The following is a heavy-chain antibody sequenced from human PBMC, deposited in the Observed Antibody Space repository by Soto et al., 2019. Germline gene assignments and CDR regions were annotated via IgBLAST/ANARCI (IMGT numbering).Heavy chain of an antibody. J-gene: IGHJ5*02. V-gene: IGHV1-8*01. CDR3: ARGRRARGPLKYHCFDP. Sequence: ASVKVSCKASGYTFTSYDINWVRQATGQGLEWMRWMNPNSGNTGYAQKFQGRVTMTRNTSISTAYMELSSLRSEDTAVYSCARGRRARGPLKYHCFDPWGQGPLVTVSS. CDR2: MNPNSGNT. D-gene: IGHD2-2*01. CDR1: GYTFTSYD.